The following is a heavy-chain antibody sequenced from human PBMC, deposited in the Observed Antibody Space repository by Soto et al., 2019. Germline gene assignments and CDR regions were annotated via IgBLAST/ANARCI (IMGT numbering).Heavy chain of an antibody. CDR1: GGSMNSFY. D-gene: IGHD3-3*01. Sequence: QVRLQESGPGLVKPSETLSLTCSVSGGSMNSFYWSWIRQSPGKGLEWLGYIYYSGDTKYNPSLQSRVSISVDTIKKQFPLRLSSVTAADTAVYYCARDRNKLWKNDAFDLWGQGTMVTVSS. J-gene: IGHJ3*01. V-gene: IGHV4-59*01. CDR3: ARDRNKLWKNDAFDL. CDR2: IYYSGDT.